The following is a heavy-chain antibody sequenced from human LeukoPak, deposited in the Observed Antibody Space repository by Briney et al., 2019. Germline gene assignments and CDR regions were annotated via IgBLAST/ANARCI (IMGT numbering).Heavy chain of an antibody. CDR3: ASWAGAAAGFSGPFDY. V-gene: IGHV3-48*01. Sequence: GGSLRLSCAASGISFTRHTMHWVRQAPGKGPEWVSQISSSSSATYYADSVKGRFTMSRDNAKNSLYLQMNSLRGEDTAVYYCASWAGAAAGFSGPFDYWGQGALVTVSS. D-gene: IGHD6-13*01. CDR1: GISFTRHT. J-gene: IGHJ4*02. CDR2: ISSSSSAT.